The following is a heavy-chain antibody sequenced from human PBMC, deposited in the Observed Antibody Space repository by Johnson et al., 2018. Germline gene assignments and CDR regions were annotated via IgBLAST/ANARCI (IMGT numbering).Heavy chain of an antibody. J-gene: IGHJ3*02. D-gene: IGHD5-18*01. V-gene: IGHV3-30*18. CDR1: GFTFSASD. Sequence: QVQLVESGGGAVRPGRSLRLSCAASGFTFSASDMHWLRQSPEKGLEWVTHITEDGSRKYYSDSVKGRFTVSRDNSRNTLYLQMNSLRPGDTALYHCAQGPIHGRFAIWGQGSMVIVSS. CDR3: AQGPIHGRFAI. CDR2: ITEDGSRK.